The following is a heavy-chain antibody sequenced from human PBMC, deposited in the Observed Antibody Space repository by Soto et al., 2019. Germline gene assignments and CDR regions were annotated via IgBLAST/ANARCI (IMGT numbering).Heavy chain of an antibody. J-gene: IGHJ5*02. CDR1: GFTFSSYS. D-gene: IGHD6-13*01. CDR2: ISSSSSYI. CDR3: ARDRVVAAAGTFAGFGVASWFDP. V-gene: IGHV3-21*01. Sequence: EVQLVESGGGLVKPGGSLRLSCAASGFTFSSYSMNWVRQAPGKGLEWVSSISSSSSYIYYADSVKGRFTISRDNAKNSLYLQMNSLRAEDTAVYYCARDRVVAAAGTFAGFGVASWFDPWGQGTLVTVSS.